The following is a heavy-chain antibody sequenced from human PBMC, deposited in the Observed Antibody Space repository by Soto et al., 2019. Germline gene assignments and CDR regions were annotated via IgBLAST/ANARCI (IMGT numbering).Heavy chain of an antibody. CDR2: IIPMFGTA. Sequence: QVQLVQSGAEVRKPGSSVKVSCKASGGTFSRHAISWVRQAPGQGLEWMGGIIPMFGTANHAQKFQGRVTIIADESTSTAYMELSGLRSEDTAIYYCARGWGYDSSDYYYAYWGQGTVVIVSS. CDR1: GGTFSRHA. V-gene: IGHV1-69*01. CDR3: ARGWGYDSSDYYYAY. D-gene: IGHD3-22*01. J-gene: IGHJ4*02.